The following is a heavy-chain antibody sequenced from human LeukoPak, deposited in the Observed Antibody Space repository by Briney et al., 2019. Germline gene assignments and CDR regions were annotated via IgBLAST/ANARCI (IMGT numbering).Heavy chain of an antibody. CDR3: AKDILTGEYGDYGSFDY. D-gene: IGHD4-17*01. CDR2: IYGAGNT. CDR1: GFTVSNSY. Sequence: GGSLRLSCAASGFTVSNSYMSWVRQAPGKGLEWVSVIYGAGNTFYADSVKGRFTISRDNSNNTLYLQMNSLRAEDTAVYYCAKDILTGEYGDYGSFDYWGQGTLVTVPS. J-gene: IGHJ4*02. V-gene: IGHV3-53*01.